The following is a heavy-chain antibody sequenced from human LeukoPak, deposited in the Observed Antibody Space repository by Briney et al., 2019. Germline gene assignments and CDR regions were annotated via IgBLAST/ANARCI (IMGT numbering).Heavy chain of an antibody. D-gene: IGHD2-2*01. V-gene: IGHV4-59*01. Sequence: SETLSLTCSVSHGSISSYYWNWIRQSPGKGLEWIGYVYFNGDTKYSPSLKSRVTMSVDTPNNKFSLRLNSVTAADSAVYYCARTVYCSSANCYPLDPWGQRTLVTVSS. CDR1: HGSISSYY. CDR2: VYFNGDT. J-gene: IGHJ5*02. CDR3: ARTVYCSSANCYPLDP.